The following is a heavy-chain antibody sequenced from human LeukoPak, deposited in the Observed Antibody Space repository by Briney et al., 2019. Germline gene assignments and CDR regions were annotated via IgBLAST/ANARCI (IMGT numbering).Heavy chain of an antibody. D-gene: IGHD2-2*01. CDR1: GGSISSYY. V-gene: IGHV4-59*08. CDR3: ARQGDQPLSLNWFDP. CDR2: IYYSGST. J-gene: IGHJ5*02. Sequence: SETLSLTCTVSGGSISSYYWSWIRQPPGKGLEWIGYIYYSGSTNYNPSLKSRVTISVDTSKNQFSLKLSSVTAADTAVYYCARQGDQPLSLNWFDPWGQGTLVTVSS.